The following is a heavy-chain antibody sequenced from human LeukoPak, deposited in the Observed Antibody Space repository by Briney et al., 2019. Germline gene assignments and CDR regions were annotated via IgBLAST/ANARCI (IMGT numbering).Heavy chain of an antibody. J-gene: IGHJ4*02. CDR1: GFTLSTYE. CDR2: ISSSGSTI. V-gene: IGHV3-48*03. D-gene: IGHD2-8*01. Sequence: GGSLRLSCAASGFTLSTYEMNWVRQAPGRGLEWVSYISSSGSTIFYADSVKGRFTISRDNAKNSLYLQMSSLRVEDSAVYYCARDVRNGYYFDYWGQGTLVTVSS. CDR3: ARDVRNGYYFDY.